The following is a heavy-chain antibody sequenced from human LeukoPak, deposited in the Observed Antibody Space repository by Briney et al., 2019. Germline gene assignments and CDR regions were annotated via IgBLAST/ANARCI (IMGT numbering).Heavy chain of an antibody. V-gene: IGHV4-39*01. Sequence: KPSETLSLTCSVSGGSISNNNYYWGWIRQPPGKGLEWIGSIYYSGNTYYNPSLKSRVTIFVDRSKNQFSLNLSSVTAADTAVYYCATHKFDYGDRTAFDYWGQGTLVTVSS. J-gene: IGHJ4*02. CDR3: ATHKFDYGDRTAFDY. D-gene: IGHD4-17*01. CDR2: IYYSGNT. CDR1: GGSISNNNYY.